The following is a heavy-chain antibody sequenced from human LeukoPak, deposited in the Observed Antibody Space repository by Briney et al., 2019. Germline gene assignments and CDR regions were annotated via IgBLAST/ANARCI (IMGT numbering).Heavy chain of an antibody. CDR1: GGSISSGGYY. CDR3: ARSRGYSYGYPVYYYYYGMDV. CDR2: IYYSGST. J-gene: IGHJ6*02. Sequence: SQTLSLTCTVSGGSISSGGYYWSWIRQHPGKGLEWIGYIYYSGSTYYNPSLKSRVTISVDTSKNQFSLKLSSVTAADTAVYYCARSRGYSYGYPVYYYYYGMDVWGQGTTVTVSS. D-gene: IGHD5-18*01. V-gene: IGHV4-31*03.